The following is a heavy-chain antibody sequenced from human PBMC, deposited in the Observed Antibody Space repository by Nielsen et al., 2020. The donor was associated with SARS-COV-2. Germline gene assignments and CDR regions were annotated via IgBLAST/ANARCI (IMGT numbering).Heavy chain of an antibody. Sequence: SETLSLTCTVSGGSISSYYWSWIRQPAGKGLEWIGRIYTSGSTNYNPSLKSRVTMSVDTSKNQFSLKLSSVTAADTAVYYCARNILKSRGYYYYYGMDVWGQGTTVTVSS. CDR2: IYTSGST. V-gene: IGHV4-4*07. CDR1: GGSISSYY. J-gene: IGHJ6*02. CDR3: ARNILKSRGYYYYYGMDV. D-gene: IGHD2/OR15-2a*01.